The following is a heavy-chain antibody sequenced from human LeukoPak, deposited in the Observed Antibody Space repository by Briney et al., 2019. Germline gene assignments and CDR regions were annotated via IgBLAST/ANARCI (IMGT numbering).Heavy chain of an antibody. V-gene: IGHV3-48*02. D-gene: IGHD4-23*01. J-gene: IGHJ4*02. CDR3: ARGPPVVTRLYFFDY. CDR1: GFTFSTYS. CDR2: ISSSSSTI. Sequence: GGSLRLSCAASGFTFSTYSMNWVRQAPGEGLEWVSYISSSSSTIYYADSVKGRFTISRDNAKNSLYLQMNSLRDEDTAVYFCARGPPVVTRLYFFDYWGQGTLITVSS.